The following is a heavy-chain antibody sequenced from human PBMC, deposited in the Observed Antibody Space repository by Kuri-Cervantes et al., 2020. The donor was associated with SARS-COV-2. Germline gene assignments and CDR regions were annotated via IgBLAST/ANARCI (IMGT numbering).Heavy chain of an antibody. V-gene: IGHV3-21*01. CDR3: ARWGVYYFDY. D-gene: IGHD3-16*01. Sequence: GESLKISCAASGFTFSSYSMNWVRQAPGKGLEWVSSISSSSSYIYYADSVKGRFTISRDNAKNSLYLQMNSLRAEDTAVYYCARWGVYYFDYWGQGTLVTVSS. J-gene: IGHJ4*02. CDR2: ISSSSSYI. CDR1: GFTFSSYS.